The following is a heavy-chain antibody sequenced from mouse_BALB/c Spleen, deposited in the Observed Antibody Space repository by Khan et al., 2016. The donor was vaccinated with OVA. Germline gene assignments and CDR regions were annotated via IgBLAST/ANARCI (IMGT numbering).Heavy chain of an antibody. V-gene: IGHV9-3-1*01. CDR1: GYTFRSFG. CDR2: INTYTGEP. Sequence: QEVQSGPELKKPGETVKISCKASGYTFRSFGMNWVKQAPGKGLKWMGWINTYTGEPTYADDFKGRYVFSLETSASTAYLQINNLKNEDTATYFCARPPYFSYVMVYWGQGTSVTVSS. CDR3: ARPPYFSYVMVY. J-gene: IGHJ4*01. D-gene: IGHD2-10*01.